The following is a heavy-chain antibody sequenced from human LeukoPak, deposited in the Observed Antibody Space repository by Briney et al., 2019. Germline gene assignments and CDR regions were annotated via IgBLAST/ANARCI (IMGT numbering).Heavy chain of an antibody. CDR2: IKHHGSEK. CDR1: GFTFSDFC. V-gene: IGHV3-7*01. D-gene: IGHD3-10*01. CDR3: ARDYHYASGSYYSGDY. J-gene: IGHJ4*02. Sequence: PGGSLRLSCAASGFTFSDFCMTWVRQAPGKGLEWVANIKHHGSEKYYVDSVKGRFTISRDNAKNSLYLQMNSLRAEDTAVYYCARDYHYASGSYYSGDYWGQGTLVTVSS.